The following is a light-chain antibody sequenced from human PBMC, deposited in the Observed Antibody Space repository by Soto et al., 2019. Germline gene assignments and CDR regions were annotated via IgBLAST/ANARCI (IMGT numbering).Light chain of an antibody. CDR1: QTISSW. CDR2: KAS. Sequence: DIPLPNYHSTLSGSVGDRVTITVRASQTISSWLAWYQQKPGKAPKLLIYKASTLKSGVPSRFSGSGSGTEFTLTISSLQPEDFATYYCQQLNSYPITFGQGTRLEIK. J-gene: IGKJ5*01. V-gene: IGKV1-5*03. CDR3: QQLNSYPIT.